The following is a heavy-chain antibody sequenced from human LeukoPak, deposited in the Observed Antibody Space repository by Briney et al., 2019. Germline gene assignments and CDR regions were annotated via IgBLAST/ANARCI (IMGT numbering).Heavy chain of an antibody. V-gene: IGHV3-21*01. D-gene: IGHD3-10*02. CDR1: GFTFSSYS. CDR2: ISSSSTYT. J-gene: IGHJ6*04. Sequence: GGSLRLSCAASGFTFSSYSMNWVRQAPGKGLEWVSSISSSSTYTYYADSVKGRFTISRDNAKNSLYLQMNSLRAEDTAVYYCAELGITMIGGVWGKGTTVTISS. CDR3: AELGITMIGGV.